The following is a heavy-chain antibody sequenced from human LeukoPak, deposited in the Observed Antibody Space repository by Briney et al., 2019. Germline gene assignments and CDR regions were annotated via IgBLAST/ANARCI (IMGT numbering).Heavy chain of an antibody. V-gene: IGHV4-38-2*02. J-gene: IGHJ4*02. CDR2: IYHSGST. CDR3: ARMDYYDSSGYLNY. CDR1: GYSISSGYY. D-gene: IGHD3-22*01. Sequence: SETLSLTCTVSGYSISSGYYWGWIRQPPGKGLEWIGSIYHSGSTNYNPSLKSRVTISVDTSKNQFSLKLSSVTAADTAVYYCARMDYYDSSGYLNYWGQGTLVTVSS.